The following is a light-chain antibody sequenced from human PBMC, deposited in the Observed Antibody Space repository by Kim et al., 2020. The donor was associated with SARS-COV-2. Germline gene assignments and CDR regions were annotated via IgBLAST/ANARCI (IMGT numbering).Light chain of an antibody. CDR3: NSRDSSGNRGV. Sequence: SSELTQDPAVSVALGQTVRITCQGDSLRSYYASWYQQKPGQAPVVVIYGKNNRPSGIPDRFSGSRSGNTASLTITGAQAEDEADYYCNSRDSSGNRGVFG. CDR2: GKN. CDR1: SLRSYY. V-gene: IGLV3-19*01. J-gene: IGLJ1*01.